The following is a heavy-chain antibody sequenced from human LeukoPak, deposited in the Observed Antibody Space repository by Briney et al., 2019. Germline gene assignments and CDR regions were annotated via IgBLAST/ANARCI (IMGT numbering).Heavy chain of an antibody. D-gene: IGHD1-26*01. CDR2: ISSSSSYI. V-gene: IGHV3-21*01. Sequence: NPGRSLRLSCAASGFTFSSYSMNWVRQAPGKGLEWVSSISSSSSYIYYADSVKGRFTISRDNAKNSLYLQMNSLRAEDTAVYYCAREGWDLNALDIWGQGTMVTASP. CDR3: AREGWDLNALDI. J-gene: IGHJ3*02. CDR1: GFTFSSYS.